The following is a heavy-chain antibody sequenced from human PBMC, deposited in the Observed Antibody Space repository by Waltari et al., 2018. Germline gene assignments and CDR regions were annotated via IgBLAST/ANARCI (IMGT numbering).Heavy chain of an antibody. Sequence: QVQLVESGGGVVQPGTSLRLSCTASGFPPSPPGLHWVRQAPGKGLEWVAIIWLDGNAQYYADSVKGRFTVSRDNSKNTLYLQRNSLTADDTAMYYCARVANVAYYYSAGFDYWGLGTLVTVSS. CDR1: GFPPSPPG. D-gene: IGHD3-22*01. CDR2: IWLDGNAQ. CDR3: ARVANVAYYYSAGFDY. J-gene: IGHJ4*02. V-gene: IGHV3-33*01.